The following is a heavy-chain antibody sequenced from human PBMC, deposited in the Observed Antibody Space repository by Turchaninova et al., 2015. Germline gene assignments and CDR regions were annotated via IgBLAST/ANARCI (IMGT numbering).Heavy chain of an antibody. D-gene: IGHD1-14*01. CDR2: IYWDDDK. Sequence: QISLKESGPTVVKPTQTLTLTCTFSGFSLSSNGVGVGWVRQPPGKALEWLGSIYWDDDKHYNPSLKSRLSISKATXKNEXVFTXXNMGXXDTGTYYCXXXGIPETPAMXIFQXXGQGXQVTVXS. J-gene: IGHJ1*01. CDR1: GFSLSSNGVG. V-gene: IGHV2-5*02. CDR3: XXXGIPETPAMXIFQX.